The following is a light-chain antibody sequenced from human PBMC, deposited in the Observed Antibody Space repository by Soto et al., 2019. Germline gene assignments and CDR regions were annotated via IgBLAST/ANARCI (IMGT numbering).Light chain of an antibody. CDR1: QSISSW. V-gene: IGKV1-5*03. Sequence: NQMNQSPSTLSASVGDRVTITCRASQSISSWLAWYQQKPGKAPKLLTYKASSLESGVPSRFSGSGSGTEFTLTISSLQPDDFATYYCQQYNSYSGTFGQGTKVDI. CDR3: QQYNSYSGT. CDR2: KAS. J-gene: IGKJ1*01.